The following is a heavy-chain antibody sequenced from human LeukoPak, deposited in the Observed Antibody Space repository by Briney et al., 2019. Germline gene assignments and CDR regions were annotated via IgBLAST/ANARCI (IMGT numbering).Heavy chain of an antibody. J-gene: IGHJ4*02. CDR2: IYYSGST. D-gene: IGHD3-22*01. Sequence: SETLSLTCTVSGGSISSYYWSWIRQPPGKGLEWIGYIYYSGSTNYNPSLKSRVTISVDTSKNQFSLKLSSVTAADTAVYYCARDLDDYYDSSGFDYWGQGTLVTVSS. CDR1: GGSISSYY. V-gene: IGHV4-59*01. CDR3: ARDLDDYYDSSGFDY.